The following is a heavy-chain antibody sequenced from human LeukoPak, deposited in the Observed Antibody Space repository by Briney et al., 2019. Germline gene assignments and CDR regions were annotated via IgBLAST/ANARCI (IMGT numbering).Heavy chain of an antibody. J-gene: IGHJ3*02. CDR1: GYTFTSYD. D-gene: IGHD6-6*01. CDR2: MNPNSGNT. Sequence: GASVKVSCKASGYTFTSYDINWVRQATGQGLEWMGWMNPNSGNTGYAQKFQGRVTMTRNTSISTAYMELSSLRSEDTAVYYCAREGIEYSSSRGAFDIWGQGTMVTVSS. V-gene: IGHV1-8*01. CDR3: AREGIEYSSSRGAFDI.